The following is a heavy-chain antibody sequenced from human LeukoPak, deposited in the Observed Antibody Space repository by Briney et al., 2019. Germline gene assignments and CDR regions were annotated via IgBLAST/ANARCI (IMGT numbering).Heavy chain of an antibody. V-gene: IGHV4-39*01. J-gene: IGHJ6*03. CDR1: GGSISSSSDF. D-gene: IGHD3-22*01. CDR2: IYYSGST. Sequence: SETLSLTCTVSGGSISSSSDFWGWIRQPPGKGLEWIGSIYYSGSTYYNPSLKSRVTISLDMSKKQFSLKLSSVSAADTAVYYCARGPRDSSGYYYFRTSYYYMDVWGKGTTVTVSS. CDR3: ARGPRDSSGYYYFRTSYYYMDV.